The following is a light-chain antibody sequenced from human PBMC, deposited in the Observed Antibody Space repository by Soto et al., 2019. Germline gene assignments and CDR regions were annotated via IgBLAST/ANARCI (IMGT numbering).Light chain of an antibody. CDR1: SSDLGVYNY. Sequence: QSALTQPASVSGSPGQSITISCTGTSSDLGVYNYVSWYQQHPGKAPKLIIYEVTNRPSGVSNRFSGSKSGNTASLTISGLQAEDEADYYCSSYINTNTLVFAGGTKLTVL. CDR3: SSYINTNTLV. V-gene: IGLV2-14*01. CDR2: EVT. J-gene: IGLJ2*01.